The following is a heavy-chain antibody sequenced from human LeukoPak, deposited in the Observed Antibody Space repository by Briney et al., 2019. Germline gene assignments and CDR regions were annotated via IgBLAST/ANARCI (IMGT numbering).Heavy chain of an antibody. V-gene: IGHV3-7*01. CDR3: ARGGGDFWSGYYPSWFDY. Sequence: GGSLRLSCAASGFTLNTYWMSWVRQAPGKGLEWVANIKQDGSEKYYVDSVKVRFTISRDNAKNSLYLQMSSLRVDDTAAYYCARGGGDFWSGYYPSWFDYWGQGTLVTVSS. J-gene: IGHJ4*02. CDR2: IKQDGSEK. CDR1: GFTLNTYW. D-gene: IGHD3-3*01.